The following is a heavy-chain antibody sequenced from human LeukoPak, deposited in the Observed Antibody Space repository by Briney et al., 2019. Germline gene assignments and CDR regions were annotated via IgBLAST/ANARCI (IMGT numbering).Heavy chain of an antibody. Sequence: GGSLRLSCAASGFTFSNYWMHWVRQAPGKGLVWVSRINPDGNSTNYADPVKGRFTISRDNSKNTLYLQMNSLRAEDTAVYYCARDGPRTFRPNLSRAFDIWGQGTMVTVSS. CDR2: INPDGNST. D-gene: IGHD1-14*01. CDR1: GFTFSNYW. J-gene: IGHJ3*02. V-gene: IGHV3-74*01. CDR3: ARDGPRTFRPNLSRAFDI.